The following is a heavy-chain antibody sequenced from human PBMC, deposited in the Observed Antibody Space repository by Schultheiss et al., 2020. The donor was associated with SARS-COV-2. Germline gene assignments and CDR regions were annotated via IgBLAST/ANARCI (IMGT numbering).Heavy chain of an antibody. V-gene: IGHV4-39*01. CDR2: IYYSGST. CDR3: ARITMIVVVTTHHDAFDI. D-gene: IGHD3-22*01. CDR1: GGFISSSSYY. Sequence: SETLSLTCTVSGGFISSSSYYWGWIRQPPGKGLEWIGSIYYSGSTYYNPSLKSRVTISVDTSKNQFSLKLSSVTAADTAVYYCARITMIVVVTTHHDAFDIWGQGTMVIVSS. J-gene: IGHJ3*02.